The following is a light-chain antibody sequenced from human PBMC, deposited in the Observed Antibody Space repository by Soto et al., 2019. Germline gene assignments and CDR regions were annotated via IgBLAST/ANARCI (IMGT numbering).Light chain of an antibody. CDR1: HIISKW. Sequence: DIQMTQSPSTLSASVGDRVTISCRASHIISKWLAWYQQKPGKAPKLLIYDASTLESGVPSRFSGSGSGTEFTLTISSLQPDDFATYYCQQYNSYSPFPFGLGTKVEIK. J-gene: IGKJ3*01. V-gene: IGKV1-5*01. CDR2: DAS. CDR3: QQYNSYSPFP.